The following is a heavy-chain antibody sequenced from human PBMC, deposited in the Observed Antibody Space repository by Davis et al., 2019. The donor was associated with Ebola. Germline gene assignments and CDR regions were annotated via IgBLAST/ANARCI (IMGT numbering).Heavy chain of an antibody. CDR1: GFTFSSYS. V-gene: IGHV3-23*01. J-gene: IGHJ3*02. CDR3: AKTRSYDAFDI. CDR2: ISGSGGST. Sequence: GESLKISCAASGFTFSSYSMNWVRQAPGKGLEWVSAISGSGGSTYYADSVKGRFTISRDNSKNTLYLQMNSLRAEDTAVYYCAKTRSYDAFDIWGQGTMVTVSS. D-gene: IGHD1-26*01.